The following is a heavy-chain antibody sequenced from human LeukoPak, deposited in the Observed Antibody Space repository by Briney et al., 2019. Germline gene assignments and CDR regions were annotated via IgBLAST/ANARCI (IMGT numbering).Heavy chain of an antibody. CDR2: INPNSGGT. CDR3: ARESVGYRTTGRPYYYGMDV. CDR1: GYTFTGYY. Sequence: GASVKVSCKASGYTFTGYYMHWVRQAPGQGLEWMGWINPNSGGTNYAQKFQGRVTMTRDTSISTAYMELSRLTSDDTAVYYCARESVGYRTTGRPYYYGMDVWGQGTTVTVSS. J-gene: IGHJ6*02. D-gene: IGHD1-14*01. V-gene: IGHV1-2*02.